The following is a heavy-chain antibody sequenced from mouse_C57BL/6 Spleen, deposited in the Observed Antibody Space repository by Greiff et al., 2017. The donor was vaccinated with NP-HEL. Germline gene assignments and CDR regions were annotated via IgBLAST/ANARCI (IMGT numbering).Heavy chain of an antibody. V-gene: IGHV14-4*01. CDR3: TTDSNYGYFDY. CDR2: IDPENGDT. J-gene: IGHJ2*01. D-gene: IGHD2-5*01. CDR1: GFNIKDDY. Sequence: VQLQQSGAELVRPGASVKLSCTASGFNIKDDYMHWVKQRPEQGLEWIGWIDPENGDTEYASKFQGKATITADTSSNTAYLQLSSLTSEDTAVYYCTTDSNYGYFDYWGQGTTLTVSS.